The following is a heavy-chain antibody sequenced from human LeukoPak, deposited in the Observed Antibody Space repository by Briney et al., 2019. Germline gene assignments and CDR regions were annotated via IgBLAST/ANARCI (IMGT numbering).Heavy chain of an antibody. J-gene: IGHJ4*02. D-gene: IGHD2-21*02. CDR1: GFIFSDYG. CDR2: ISSTGGNT. CDR3: SKEGSDDYYFDY. V-gene: IGHV3-23*01. Sequence: GGSLRLSCAASGFIFSDYGMSWARQAPGKGLEWVSVISSTGGNTYYADSVKGRFTISRDDSKNTVYLQMNSLRAEDTALYYCSKEGSDDYYFDYWGQGTLLTVSS.